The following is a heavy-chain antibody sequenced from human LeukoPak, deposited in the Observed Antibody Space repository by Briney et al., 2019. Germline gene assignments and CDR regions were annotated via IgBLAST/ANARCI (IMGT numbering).Heavy chain of an antibody. CDR3: AKDPSYYDFWSGYLGHYMDV. Sequence: GGSLRLSCAASGFTFGSYAMSWVRQAPGKGLEWVSAISGSGGSTYYADSVKGRFTISRDNSKNTLYLQMNSLRAEDTAVYYCAKDPSYYDFWSGYLGHYMDVWGKGTTVTVSS. J-gene: IGHJ6*03. CDR1: GFTFGSYA. V-gene: IGHV3-23*01. CDR2: ISGSGGST. D-gene: IGHD3-3*01.